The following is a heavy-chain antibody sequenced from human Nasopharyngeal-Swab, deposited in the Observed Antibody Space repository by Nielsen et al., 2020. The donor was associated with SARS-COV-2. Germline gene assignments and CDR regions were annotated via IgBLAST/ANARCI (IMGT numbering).Heavy chain of an antibody. CDR2: IKQDGSEK. D-gene: IGHD1-26*01. V-gene: IGHV3-7*03. CDR3: AKDESGYTGTYGALDI. CDR1: GFTFSSYW. Sequence: GESLKISCAASGFTFSSYWMSWVRQAPGKGVEWVANIKQDGSEKNYVDSVKGRFTISRDNAKNSLYLQMNILRAEDTAVYYCAKDESGYTGTYGALDIWGQGTMVTVSS. J-gene: IGHJ3*02.